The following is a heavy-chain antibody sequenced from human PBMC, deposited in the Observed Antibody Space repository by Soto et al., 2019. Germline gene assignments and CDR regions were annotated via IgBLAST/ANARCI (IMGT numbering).Heavy chain of an antibody. V-gene: IGHV6-1*01. CDR1: GDSVSSNSAA. CDR3: ARGSWDDVSGHYYMDF. Sequence: QVQLQQSGPGLVKPSQTLSLTCDISGDSVSSNSAAWNWIRQTPSRGLEWLGRTYYRSKWYSNYAISVKSRVTVHPDTFKNQFSLQLNSVTPEDTAVYYCARGSWDDVSGHYYMDFCGKGTTVTDSS. CDR2: TYYRSKWYS. D-gene: IGHD1-1*01. J-gene: IGHJ6*03.